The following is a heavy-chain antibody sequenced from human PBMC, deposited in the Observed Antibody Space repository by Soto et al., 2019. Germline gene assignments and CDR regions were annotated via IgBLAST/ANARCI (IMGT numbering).Heavy chain of an antibody. CDR1: GFTFSSYA. CDR3: ARRSCGRGSYCGGLDY. Sequence: QVQLVESGGGVVQPGRSLRLSCAASGFTFSSYAMHWVRQAPGKGLEWVAVISYDGSNKYYADSVKGRFTISRDNSKNTLYLQMNSLRAEDTAVYYCARRSCGRGSYCGGLDYWGQGTLVTVSS. CDR2: ISYDGSNK. V-gene: IGHV3-30-3*01. J-gene: IGHJ4*02. D-gene: IGHD1-26*01.